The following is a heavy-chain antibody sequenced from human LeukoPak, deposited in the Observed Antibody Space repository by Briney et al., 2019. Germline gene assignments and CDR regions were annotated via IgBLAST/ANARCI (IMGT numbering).Heavy chain of an antibody. J-gene: IGHJ4*02. V-gene: IGHV5-51*01. CDR2: IYPGDADT. CDR3: ARPTSRGYSGYGALGY. CDR1: GYSFTSYW. D-gene: IGHD5-12*01. Sequence: GESLKISSKGSGYSFTSYWIGWVRQMPGKGLEWMGIIYPGDADTRYSPSFQGQVTISADKSISTAYLQWSSLKASDTAMYYCARPTSRGYSGYGALGYWGQGTLVTVSS.